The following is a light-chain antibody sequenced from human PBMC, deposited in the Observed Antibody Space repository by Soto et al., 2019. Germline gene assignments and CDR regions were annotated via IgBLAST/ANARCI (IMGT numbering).Light chain of an antibody. CDR2: GVN. CDR1: SSDFGDDKY. V-gene: IGLV2-14*01. Sequence: LAQPASVSGSPGQSITVSCTGSSSDFGDDKYVSWYQQQPGKGPNLLIYGVNSRPSGISIRFSGSKAGNTASLTLSGLQVEEEAEYFGTSFAASRIWVCGGGTKVTVL. CDR3: TSFAASRIWV. J-gene: IGLJ3*02.